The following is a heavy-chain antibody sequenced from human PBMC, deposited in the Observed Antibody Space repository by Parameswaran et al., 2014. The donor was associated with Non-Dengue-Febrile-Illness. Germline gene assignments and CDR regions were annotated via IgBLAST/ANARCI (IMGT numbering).Heavy chain of an antibody. D-gene: IGHD1-20*01. J-gene: IGHJ5*02. CDR2: ISGSGYST. CDR1: SNA. Sequence: SNARGCARCPGKGLEWVSSISGSGYSTYYADSVKGRFTISRDNSKNTLYLQMNSLRDEDTAVYYCAKVRHNWNRNWFDPWGQGTLVTVSS. V-gene: IGHV3-23*01. CDR3: AKVRHNWNRNWFDP.